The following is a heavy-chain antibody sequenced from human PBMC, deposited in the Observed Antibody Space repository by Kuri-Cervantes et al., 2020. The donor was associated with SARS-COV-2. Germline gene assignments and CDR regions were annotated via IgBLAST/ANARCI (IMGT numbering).Heavy chain of an antibody. CDR2: IIHSGST. D-gene: IGHD2-2*01. CDR3: ARGRRGVPATVFDY. Sequence: SETRSLTCAVYGGSFSGNYWGWIRQLPGKGLGWNGEIIHSGSTNYNPSLKSRVTISVATSKNQFSLKLSSVTAADTAVYYCARGRRGVPATVFDYWGQGTLVTVSS. J-gene: IGHJ4*02. V-gene: IGHV4-34*01. CDR1: GGSFSGNY.